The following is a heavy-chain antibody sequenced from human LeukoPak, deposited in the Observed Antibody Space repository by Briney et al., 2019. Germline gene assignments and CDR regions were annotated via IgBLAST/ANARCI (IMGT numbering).Heavy chain of an antibody. J-gene: IGHJ4*02. D-gene: IGHD3-10*01. V-gene: IGHV3-23*01. CDR3: ASSMVRGVIDY. CDR2: INNIGGTT. CDR1: GFTFGTYA. Sequence: PGGSLRLSCTASGFTFGTYAMSWVRQAPGKGLEWVSSINNIGGTTYYADSVKGRFTISRDNSKNSLYLQMNSLRAEDTAVYYCASSMVRGVIDYWGQGTLVTVSS.